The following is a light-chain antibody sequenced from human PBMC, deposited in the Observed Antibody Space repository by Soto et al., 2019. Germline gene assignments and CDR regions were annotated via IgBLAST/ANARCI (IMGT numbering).Light chain of an antibody. CDR1: SSDLGGLNY. CDR2: KVD. CDR3: SSYTTVPSPQWV. V-gene: IGLV2-14*01. Sequence: QSVLTQPASVSGSPGQSITIPCSGRSSDLGGLNYVSWYQQHPGKVPKLIIYKVDNRPSGISDRFSASKSGNTASLTISGLQADDEAHYYCSSYTTVPSPQWVFAGGTKLTVL. J-gene: IGLJ3*02.